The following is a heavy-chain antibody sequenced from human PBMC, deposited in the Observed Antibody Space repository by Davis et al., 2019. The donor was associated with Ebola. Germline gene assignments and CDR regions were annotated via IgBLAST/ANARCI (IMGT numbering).Heavy chain of an antibody. CDR2: TYYNSKWYN. CDR3: ATGWLRAVGFHS. CDR1: GNRVSSNSVP. V-gene: IGHV6-1*01. Sequence: HSQTLSLTYAISGNRVSSNSVPCNWIRQSPSRGLEWLGRTYYNSKWYNDYARSVKSRITINPDTSKNQFSLQLNSVTPEDTAVYYCATGWLRAVGFHSWGQGTLVIVSS. J-gene: IGHJ4*02. D-gene: IGHD5-12*01.